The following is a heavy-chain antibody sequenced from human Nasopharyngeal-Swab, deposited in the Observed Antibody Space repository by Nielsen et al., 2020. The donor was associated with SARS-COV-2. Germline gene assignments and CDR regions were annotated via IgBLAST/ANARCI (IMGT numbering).Heavy chain of an antibody. V-gene: IGHV4-4*02. Sequence: SETLSLTCAVSGGSISSSNWWSWVRQPPGKGLEWIGEIYHSGSTNYNPPLKSRVTISVDTSKNQFSLKLTSVTAADTAVYYCARLDGSAYYGMDVWGQGTTVTVSS. J-gene: IGHJ6*02. CDR1: GGSISSSNW. CDR2: IYHSGST. D-gene: IGHD3-10*01. CDR3: ARLDGSAYYGMDV.